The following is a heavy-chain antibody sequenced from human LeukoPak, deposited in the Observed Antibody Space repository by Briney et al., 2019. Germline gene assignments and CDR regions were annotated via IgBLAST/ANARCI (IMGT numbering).Heavy chain of an antibody. J-gene: IGHJ6*02. D-gene: IGHD6-13*01. CDR3: ARDRGRSSSWSIYYYYGMDV. CDR1: GGTFMRHS. CDR2: IIPILAAA. Sequence: SVKVSCKASGGTFMRHSISWVRQAPGQGLEWMGGIIPILAAADYPQKYQGRVTITTDESTSTVFMELSSITSEDSAVYYCARDRGRSSSWSIYYYYGMDVWGQGTTVTVSS. V-gene: IGHV1-69*16.